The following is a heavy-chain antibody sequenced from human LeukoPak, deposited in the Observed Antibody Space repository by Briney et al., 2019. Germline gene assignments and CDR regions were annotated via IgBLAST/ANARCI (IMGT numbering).Heavy chain of an antibody. J-gene: IGHJ4*02. CDR3: DIGYYYDSSGYGED. CDR2: INHSGST. D-gene: IGHD3-22*01. CDR1: GFTLSSYA. V-gene: IGHV4-34*08. Sequence: GSLRLSCAASGFTLSSYAMSWIRQPPGKGLEWIGEINHSGSTNYNPSLKSRVTISVDTSKNQFSLKLSSVTAADTAVYYCDIGYYYDSSGYGEDWGQGTLVTVSS.